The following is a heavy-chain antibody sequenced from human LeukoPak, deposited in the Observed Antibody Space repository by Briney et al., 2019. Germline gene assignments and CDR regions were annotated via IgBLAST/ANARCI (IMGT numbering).Heavy chain of an antibody. J-gene: IGHJ4*02. CDR3: ASDQRYAFDY. V-gene: IGHV3-66*01. CDR1: GFTVSSNY. D-gene: IGHD3-9*01. CDR2: IYSGGST. Sequence: GGSLRLSCVASGFTVSSNYMSWVRQAPGKGLERVSVIYSGGSTYYADSVKGRFTISRDNSKNTLYLQMNSLRAEDTAVYYCASDQRYAFDYWGQGILVTVSS.